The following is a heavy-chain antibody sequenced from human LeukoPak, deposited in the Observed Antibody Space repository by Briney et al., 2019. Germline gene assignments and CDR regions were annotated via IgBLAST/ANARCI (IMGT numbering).Heavy chain of an antibody. J-gene: IGHJ3*02. CDR2: VNPNSGGT. D-gene: IGHD3-16*02. V-gene: IGHV1-2*04. CDR3: ARDGSSMITFGGVIVHDAFDI. Sequence: GASVKVSCKASGYTFTGYYMHWVRQAPGQGLEWMGWVNPNSGGTNYAQKFQGWVTMTRDTSISTDYMELSRLRSDDTAVYYCARDGSSMITFGGVIVHDAFDIWGQGTMVTVSS. CDR1: GYTFTGYY.